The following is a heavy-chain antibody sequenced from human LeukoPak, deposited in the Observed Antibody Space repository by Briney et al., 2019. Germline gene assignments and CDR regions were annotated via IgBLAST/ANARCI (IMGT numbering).Heavy chain of an antibody. V-gene: IGHV4-34*01. D-gene: IGHD5-18*01. Sequence: PSETLSLTCAVYGGSFSVDYWSWIRPPPGQGLEWIGEIDHSGSTNYNPSLKSRVTISVDTSKNQFSLKLSSVTAADTAVYYCAREDTAMVTQDYWGQGTLVTVSS. CDR2: IDHSGST. CDR1: GGSFSVDY. J-gene: IGHJ4*02. CDR3: AREDTAMVTQDY.